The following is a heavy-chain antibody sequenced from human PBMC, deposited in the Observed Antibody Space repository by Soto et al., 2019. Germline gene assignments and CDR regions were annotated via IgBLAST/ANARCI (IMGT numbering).Heavy chain of an antibody. D-gene: IGHD3-10*01. CDR1: GYTFTSYD. V-gene: IGHV1-8*01. CDR2: MNPNSGNT. CDR3: ARESEVDYYGSGGWFAP. Sequence: GASVKVSCKASGYTFTSYDINWVRQATGQGLEWMGWMNPNSGNTGYAQKFQGRVTMTRNTSISTAYMELSSLRSEDTAVYYCARESEVDYYGSGGWFAPWGLGALVTVSS. J-gene: IGHJ5*02.